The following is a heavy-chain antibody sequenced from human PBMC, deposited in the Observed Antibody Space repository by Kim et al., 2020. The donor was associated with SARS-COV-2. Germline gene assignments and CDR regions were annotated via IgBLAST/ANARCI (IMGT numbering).Heavy chain of an antibody. D-gene: IGHD6-19*01. Sequence: SVKVSCKASGGTFSSYAISWVRQAPGQGLEWMGGIIPIFGTANYAQKFQGRVTITADESTSTAYMELSSRRSEDTAVYYCAIKRPSWYSSDHPGPYGMDVWGQGTTVTVSS. J-gene: IGHJ6*02. CDR1: GGTFSSYA. V-gene: IGHV1-69*13. CDR2: IIPIFGTA. CDR3: AIKRPSWYSSDHPGPYGMDV.